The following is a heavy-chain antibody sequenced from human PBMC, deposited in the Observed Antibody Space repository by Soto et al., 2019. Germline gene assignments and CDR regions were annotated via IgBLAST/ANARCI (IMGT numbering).Heavy chain of an antibody. V-gene: IGHV3-23*01. CDR3: AKGPRSVEWYYFDY. J-gene: IGHJ4*02. Sequence: PGGSLRLSCAASGFTFSKSGLSWVRQAPGKGLEWVSAISGSGDSTDYADSVKGRFTISRDNSRDTLYLQMNSLRAEDTAVYYCAKGPRSVEWYYFDYWGQGNLVTVS. D-gene: IGHD2-8*01. CDR1: GFTFSKSG. CDR2: ISGSGDST.